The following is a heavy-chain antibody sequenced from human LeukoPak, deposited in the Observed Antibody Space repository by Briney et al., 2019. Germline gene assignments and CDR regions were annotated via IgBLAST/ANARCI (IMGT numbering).Heavy chain of an antibody. CDR2: ISYDGSNK. Sequence: GGSLRLSCAASGFTVSSNYMSWVRQAPGKGLEWVAVISYDGSNKYYADSVKGRFTISRDNSKNTLYLQMNSLRAEDTAVYYCARAASYVVSYYYYGMDVWGQGTTVTVSS. J-gene: IGHJ6*02. CDR1: GFTVSSNY. V-gene: IGHV3-30*19. CDR3: ARAASYVVSYYYYGMDV. D-gene: IGHD3-22*01.